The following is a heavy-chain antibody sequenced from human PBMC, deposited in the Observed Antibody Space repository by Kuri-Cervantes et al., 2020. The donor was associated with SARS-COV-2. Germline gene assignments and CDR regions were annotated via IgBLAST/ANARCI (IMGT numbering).Heavy chain of an antibody. D-gene: IGHD6-19*01. CDR3: ARDPEYSSGWYERGYYFVY. V-gene: IGHV3-30-3*01. CDR2: ISYDGSNK. CDR1: GFTFSSYA. J-gene: IGHJ4*02. Sequence: GESLKISCAASGFTFSSYAMHWVRQAPGKGLEWVAVISYDGSNKYYADSVKGRFTISRDNSKNTLYLQMNSLRAEDTAVYYCARDPEYSSGWYERGYYFVYWGQGTLVTVSS.